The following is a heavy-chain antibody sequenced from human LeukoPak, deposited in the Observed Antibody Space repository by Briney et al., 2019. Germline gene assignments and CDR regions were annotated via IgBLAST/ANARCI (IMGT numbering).Heavy chain of an antibody. Sequence: GGSLRLSCPAPGFTFSNYWMHWVRQAPGKGLVWVSRIYSDGSSINYADSVKGRFTISRDNAKNTLYLQMNSLRAEDTAVYYCGRRSGDYWGQGTLVTVSS. D-gene: IGHD3-10*01. CDR1: GFTFSNYW. J-gene: IGHJ4*02. V-gene: IGHV3-74*01. CDR2: IYSDGSSI. CDR3: GRRSGDY.